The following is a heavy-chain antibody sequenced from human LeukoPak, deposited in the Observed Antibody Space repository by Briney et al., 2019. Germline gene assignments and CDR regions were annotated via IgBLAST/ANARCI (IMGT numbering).Heavy chain of an antibody. CDR2: INPNSGGT. CDR3: ARRRVYDILTSYAFDI. J-gene: IGHJ3*02. CDR1: GYSFTGYY. Sequence: GASVKVSCKASGYSFTGYYMHWVRQAPGQGLEWMGWINPNSGGTNYAQKLQGRVTMTRDTSISTAYMELSSLRSDDTTVYYCARRRVYDILTSYAFDIWGQGTMVTVSS. D-gene: IGHD3-9*01. V-gene: IGHV1-2*02.